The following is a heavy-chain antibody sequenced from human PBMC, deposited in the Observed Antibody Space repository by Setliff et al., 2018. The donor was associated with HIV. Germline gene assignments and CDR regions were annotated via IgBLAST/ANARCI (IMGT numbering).Heavy chain of an antibody. D-gene: IGHD1-20*01. J-gene: IGHJ6*02. V-gene: IGHV4-34*01. CDR1: GGSFSNYY. Sequence: PSETLCLTCAVYGGSFSNYYWSWIRQSPGKGLEWIGEINHSGSSNYNPSLKSRVTMSVDTSKNQFSLRLSSVTAADTAVYYCARVRDPNWNYDMDVWGQGTTVTVSS. CDR2: INHSGSS. CDR3: ARVRDPNWNYDMDV.